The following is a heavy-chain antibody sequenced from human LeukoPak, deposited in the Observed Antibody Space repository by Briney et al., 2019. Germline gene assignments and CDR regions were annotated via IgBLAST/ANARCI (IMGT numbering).Heavy chain of an antibody. CDR2: IYPGDSDT. CDR3: ARLRRITIFGVATDFDY. V-gene: IGHV5-51*01. CDR1: GYSFTSYW. D-gene: IGHD3-3*01. J-gene: IGHJ4*02. Sequence: GESLKISCKGSGYSFTSYWIGWVRQMPGKGLEWMGIIYPGDSDTRYSPSFQGQVTISADKSISTAYLQWSSLKASDTAMYYCARLRRITIFGVATDFDYGGQGTLVTVSA.